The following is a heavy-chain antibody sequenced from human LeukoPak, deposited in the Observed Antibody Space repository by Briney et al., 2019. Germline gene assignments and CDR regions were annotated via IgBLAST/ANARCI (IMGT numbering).Heavy chain of an antibody. CDR3: VRGTGY. J-gene: IGHJ4*02. CDR2: ISSNGDNT. V-gene: IGHV3-64D*06. Sequence: GGSLRLSCSVSGFTFSTYVMHWVRQAPGKGLEYVSAISSNGDNTYYADSVKGRFTISRDNSKNTLYLQMSSLRAHDKAVYYCVRGTGYWGQGTLVTVSS. CDR1: GFTFSTYV.